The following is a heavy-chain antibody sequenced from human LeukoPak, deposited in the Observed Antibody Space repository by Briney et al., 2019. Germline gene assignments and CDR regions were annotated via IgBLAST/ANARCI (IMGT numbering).Heavy chain of an antibody. D-gene: IGHD6-19*01. V-gene: IGHV3-13*04. CDR3: VRAPPGTGWLIDH. CDR2: INTAADT. Sequence: GALRLSRATSWIALSNYDILWGRQAYGKSPEWGSAINTAADTYYPDSVKGRFTISRENAKSSLYLQMNSLRVADTAVYYCVRAPPGTGWLIDHWGQGTLVAVSS. CDR1: WIALSNYD. J-gene: IGHJ4*02.